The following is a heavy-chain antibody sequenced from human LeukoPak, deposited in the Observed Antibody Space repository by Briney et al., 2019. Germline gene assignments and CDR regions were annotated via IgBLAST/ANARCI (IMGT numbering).Heavy chain of an antibody. J-gene: IGHJ4*02. D-gene: IGHD5-24*01. CDR2: IIPVFDVT. CDR3: ARGHGYNRNYYLDY. Sequence: GASVKVSCKASEDTFNRYAITWVRQAPGQRPEWMGRIIPVFDVTHYAQRFQDRVTITADKSTTTVFMELGSLTSDDTAVYYCARGHGYNRNYYLDYWGQGTLVTVSS. CDR1: EDTFNRYA. V-gene: IGHV1-69*04.